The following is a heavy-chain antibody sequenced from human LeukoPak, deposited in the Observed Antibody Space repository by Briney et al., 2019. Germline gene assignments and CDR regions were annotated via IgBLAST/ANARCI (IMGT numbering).Heavy chain of an antibody. Sequence: SETLSLTCTVSGGSISSYYWSWIRQPAGKGLEWIGRIYTSGSTNYNLSLKSRVTMSVDTSKNQFSLKLSSVTAADTAVYYCARDYYDFWSGYLGQFDYWGQGTLVTVSS. CDR2: IYTSGST. V-gene: IGHV4-4*07. D-gene: IGHD3-3*01. J-gene: IGHJ4*02. CDR1: GGSISSYY. CDR3: ARDYYDFWSGYLGQFDY.